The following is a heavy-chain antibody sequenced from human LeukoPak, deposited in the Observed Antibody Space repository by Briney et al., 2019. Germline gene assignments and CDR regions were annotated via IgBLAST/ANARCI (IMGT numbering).Heavy chain of an antibody. Sequence: GEPLKISCKGSGYSFTSYWIGWVRQMPGKGLEWMGIIYPGDSDTRYSPSFQGQVTISADKSISTAYLQWSSLKASDTAMYYCARQNGYSSSHDAFDIWGQGTMVTVSS. CDR1: GYSFTSYW. V-gene: IGHV5-51*01. CDR3: ARQNGYSSSHDAFDI. J-gene: IGHJ3*02. D-gene: IGHD6-13*01. CDR2: IYPGDSDT.